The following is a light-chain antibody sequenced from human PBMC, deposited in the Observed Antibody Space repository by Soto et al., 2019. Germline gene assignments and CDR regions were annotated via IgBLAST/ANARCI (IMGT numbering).Light chain of an antibody. CDR2: EVS. Sequence: QSALTQPPSASGSPGQSVTISCTGTSSDVGGYNYVSWYQQHPGKAPKLMIYEVSKRPSGVPDRFSGSKSGNTASLTVSGLQGEDEADYYCSSYAGSNNLLFGGGTKSPS. V-gene: IGLV2-8*01. J-gene: IGLJ2*01. CDR1: SSDVGGYNY. CDR3: SSYAGSNNLL.